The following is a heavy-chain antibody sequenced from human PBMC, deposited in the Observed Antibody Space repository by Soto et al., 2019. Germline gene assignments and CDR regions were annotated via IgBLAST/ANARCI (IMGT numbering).Heavy chain of an antibody. J-gene: IGHJ4*02. CDR2: IYWNDDK. Sequence: SGPTLVKPTPTLTLTCTFSGFSLSTSGVGVGWIRQPPGKALEWLALIYWNDDKRYSPSLKSRLTITKDTSKNQVVLTMTNMDPVDTATYYCAHFVAAAGCVFCERDYYDSSGYYPSFDYWGQGTLVTVSS. CDR1: GFSLSTSGVG. D-gene: IGHD3-22*01. CDR3: AHFVAAAGCVFCERDYYDSSGYYPSFDY. V-gene: IGHV2-5*01.